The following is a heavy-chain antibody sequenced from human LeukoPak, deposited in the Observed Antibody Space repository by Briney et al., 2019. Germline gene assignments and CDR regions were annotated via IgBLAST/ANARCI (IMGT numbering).Heavy chain of an antibody. V-gene: IGHV5-51*01. J-gene: IGHJ6*02. CDR2: IYPGDSDT. Sequence: GESLKISCKGSGYSFTSYWIGWVRQMPWKGLEWMGIIYPGDSDTRYSPSFQGQVTISADKSISTAYLQWSSLKASDTAMYYCARHGSGSYYYYYGMDVWGQGTTVTVSS. D-gene: IGHD3-10*01. CDR3: ARHGSGSYYYYYGMDV. CDR1: GYSFTSYW.